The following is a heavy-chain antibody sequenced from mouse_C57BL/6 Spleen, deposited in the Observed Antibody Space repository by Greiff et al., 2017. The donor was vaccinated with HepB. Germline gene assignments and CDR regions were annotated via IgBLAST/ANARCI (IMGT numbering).Heavy chain of an antibody. CDR1: GYSFTGYF. CDR3: ARSGPRDYFDY. V-gene: IGHV1-20*01. Sequence: EVQLQQSGPELVKPGDSVKISCKASGYSFTGYFMNWVMQSHGKSLEWIGRINPYNGDTFYNQKFKGKATLTVDKSSSTAHMERRSLTSEDSAVYYCARSGPRDYFDYWGQGTTLTVSS. D-gene: IGHD3-1*01. J-gene: IGHJ2*01. CDR2: INPYNGDT.